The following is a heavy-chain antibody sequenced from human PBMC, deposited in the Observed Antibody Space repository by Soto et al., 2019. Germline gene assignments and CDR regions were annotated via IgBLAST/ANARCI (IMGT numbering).Heavy chain of an antibody. CDR1: GFTFSDYA. CDR2: ISATGGTT. Sequence: ASGGSVVQPGGSLRLSCVVSGFTFSDYAMDWVRQAPGKGLEWFSEISATGGTTNYADSVKGRYTISRDNSNNTLYLQLTNLRAEDTAMFYCAKASSAWYGSKNYYFDSWGQGALVTVSS. J-gene: IGHJ4*02. D-gene: IGHD6-19*01. V-gene: IGHV3-23*01. CDR3: AKASSAWYGSKNYYFDS.